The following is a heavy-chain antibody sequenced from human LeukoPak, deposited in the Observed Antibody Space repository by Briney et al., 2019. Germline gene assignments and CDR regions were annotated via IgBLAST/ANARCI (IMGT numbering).Heavy chain of an antibody. J-gene: IGHJ3*02. CDR1: GGSISSYY. Sequence: SETLSLTCTVSGGSISSYYWSWIRQPPGKGLEWIGYIYYSGSTNYNPSLKSRVTISVDTSKNQFSLKLSSVTAADTAVYYCAREGFNDAFDIWGQGTMVTVSS. CDR3: AREGFNDAFDI. V-gene: IGHV4-59*01. CDR2: IYYSGST.